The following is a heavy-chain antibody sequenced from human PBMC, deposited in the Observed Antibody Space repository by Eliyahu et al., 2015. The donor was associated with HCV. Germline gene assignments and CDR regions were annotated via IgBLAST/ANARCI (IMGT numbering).Heavy chain of an antibody. D-gene: IGHD3-22*01. Sequence: QVQLQQWGAGLLKPSETXSLTCVVXGGSFSGYYXSWFRQPPGKGLEWIGEINHSGSTNYNPSLKSRITISVDTSQNHFSLKLSSVTAADTAMYYCARGPESSALGRSFDYWGQGTLVTVSS. J-gene: IGHJ4*02. V-gene: IGHV4-34*01. CDR1: GGSFSGYY. CDR2: INHSGST. CDR3: ARGPESSALGRSFDY.